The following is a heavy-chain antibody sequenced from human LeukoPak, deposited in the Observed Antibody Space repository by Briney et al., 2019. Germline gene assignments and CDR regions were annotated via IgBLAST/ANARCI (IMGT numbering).Heavy chain of an antibody. Sequence: PGGSLRLSCAASRFTFSSYGMHWVRQAPGKGLEWVAVIWFDGSNKYYADSVKGRFTISRDNSKNTLYLQMNSLRAEDTAVYYCARDRVAAVDYWGQGTLVTVSS. D-gene: IGHD6-25*01. CDR3: ARDRVAAVDY. V-gene: IGHV3-33*08. CDR1: RFTFSSYG. CDR2: IWFDGSNK. J-gene: IGHJ4*02.